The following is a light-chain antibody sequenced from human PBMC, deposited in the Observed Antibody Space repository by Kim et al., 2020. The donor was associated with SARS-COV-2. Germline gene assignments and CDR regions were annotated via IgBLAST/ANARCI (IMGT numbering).Light chain of an antibody. CDR1: KLGDKY. J-gene: IGLJ2*01. Sequence: SYELTQPPSVSVSPGQTASIICSGDKLGDKYACWYQQKPGQSPVLVIYQDRKRTSGIPVRFPDSNSGNTATLTISGNQPMDEADYYCQAWDSSNVVFGGG. CDR2: QDR. V-gene: IGLV3-1*01. CDR3: QAWDSSNVV.